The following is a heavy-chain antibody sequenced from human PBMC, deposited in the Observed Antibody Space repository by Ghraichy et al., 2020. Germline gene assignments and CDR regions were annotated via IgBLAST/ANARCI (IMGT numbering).Heavy chain of an antibody. CDR2: IYTSGST. V-gene: IGHV4-4*07. D-gene: IGHD5-24*01. CDR3: AREMATIHYYYGMDV. CDR1: GGSISSYY. J-gene: IGHJ6*02. Sequence: SETLSLTCTVSGGSISSYYWSWIRQPAGKGLEWIGRIYTSGSTNYNPSLKSRVTMSVDTSKNQFSLKLSSVTAADTAVYYCAREMATIHYYYGMDVWGHGTTVTVSS.